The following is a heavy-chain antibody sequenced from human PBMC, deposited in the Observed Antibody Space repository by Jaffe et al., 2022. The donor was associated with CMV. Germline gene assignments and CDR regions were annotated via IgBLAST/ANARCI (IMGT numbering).Heavy chain of an antibody. CDR1: GGSISSSNW. CDR2: IYHSGST. D-gene: IGHD4-4*01. Sequence: QVQLQESGPGLVKPSGTLSLTCAVSGGSISSSNWWSWVRQPPGKGLEWIGEIYHSGSTNYNPSLKSRVTISVDKSKNQFSLKLSSVTAADTAVYYCARVPAYQTTVTTEYYHDYWGQGTLVTVSS. V-gene: IGHV4-4*02. J-gene: IGHJ4*02. CDR3: ARVPAYQTTVTTEYYHDY.